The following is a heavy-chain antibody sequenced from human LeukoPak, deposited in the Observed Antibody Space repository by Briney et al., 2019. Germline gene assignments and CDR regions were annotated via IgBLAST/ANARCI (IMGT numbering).Heavy chain of an antibody. CDR3: ARFSSETRHSSGWSPRGFDY. V-gene: IGHV4-59*01. Sequence: SETLSLTCTVSGGSISSYYWSWIRQPAGKGLEWIGYIYYSGSTNYNPSLKSRVTISVDTSKNQFSLKLSSVTAADTAVYYCARFSSETRHSSGWSPRGFDYWGQGTLVTVSS. CDR2: IYYSGST. J-gene: IGHJ4*02. CDR1: GGSISSYY. D-gene: IGHD6-19*01.